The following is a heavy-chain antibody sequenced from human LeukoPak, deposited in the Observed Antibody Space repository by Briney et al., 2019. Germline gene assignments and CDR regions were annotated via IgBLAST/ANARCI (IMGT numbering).Heavy chain of an antibody. Sequence: SETLSLTCAVYGGSFSGYYWSWIRQPPGKGLEWIGEINHSGSTNYNPSLKSRVTISVDTSKNQFSLKLSSVTAADTAVYYCARLGGRAPAKIAVAAKRSYYYYGMDVWGQGTTVTVSS. CDR1: GGSFSGYY. CDR3: ARLGGRAPAKIAVAAKRSYYYYGMDV. V-gene: IGHV4-34*01. D-gene: IGHD6-19*01. CDR2: INHSGST. J-gene: IGHJ6*02.